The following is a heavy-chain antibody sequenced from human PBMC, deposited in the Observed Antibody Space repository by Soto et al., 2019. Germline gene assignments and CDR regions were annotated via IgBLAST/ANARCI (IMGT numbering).Heavy chain of an antibody. Sequence: SETLSLTCAVSGGSISSGGYSWSWIRQPPGKGLEWIGYIYHSGSTYYNPSLKSRVTISVDRSKNQFSLKLSSVTTADTAVYYCARAYMGRDYWGQGTLVTVSS. J-gene: IGHJ4*02. D-gene: IGHD3-10*01. CDR1: GGSISSGGYS. CDR3: ARAYMGRDY. CDR2: IYHSGST. V-gene: IGHV4-30-2*01.